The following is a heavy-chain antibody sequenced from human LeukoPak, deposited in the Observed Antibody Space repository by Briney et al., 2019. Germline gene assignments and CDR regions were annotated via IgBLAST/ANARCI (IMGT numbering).Heavy chain of an antibody. CDR1: GGSFSGYY. J-gene: IGHJ6*03. Sequence: PSETLSLTCAVYGGSFSGYYWSWIRQPPGKGLEWIGEFNHSGSTNYNPSLKSRVTISVDTSKNQFSLKLSSVTAADTAVYYCARVIAAAGSYYYYYYYMDVWGKGTTVTVSS. V-gene: IGHV4-34*01. CDR2: FNHSGST. CDR3: ARVIAAAGSYYYYYYYMDV. D-gene: IGHD6-13*01.